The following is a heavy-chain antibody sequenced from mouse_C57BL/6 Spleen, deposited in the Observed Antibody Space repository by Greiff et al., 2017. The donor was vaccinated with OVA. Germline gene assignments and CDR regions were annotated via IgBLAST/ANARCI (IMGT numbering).Heavy chain of an antibody. D-gene: IGHD1-1*02. CDR1: GFTFSDFY. V-gene: IGHV7-1*01. CDR3: ARDARWSYAMDY. Sequence: EVKVVESGGGLVQSGRSLRLSCATSGFTFSDFYMEWVRQAPGKGLEWIAASRNKANDYTTEYSASVKGRFIVSRDTSQSILYLQMNALRAEDTAIYYCARDARWSYAMDYWGQGTSVTVSS. J-gene: IGHJ4*01. CDR2: SRNKANDYTT.